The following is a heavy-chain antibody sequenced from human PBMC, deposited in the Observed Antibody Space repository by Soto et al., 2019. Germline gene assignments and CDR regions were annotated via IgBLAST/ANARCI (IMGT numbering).Heavy chain of an antibody. CDR3: GGFKSGNNLSP. Sequence: PSETLSLTCTVSGGSISSAPSYWVWIRLPPGQGLEWLGHIFYDGRTTYSLSLRSRVSIYADTSKNQFFLKLISVTAADAAVCFCGGFKSGNNLSPWGQGTLVTVSS. J-gene: IGHJ5*02. CDR1: GGSISSAPSY. D-gene: IGHD1-1*01. CDR2: IFYDGRT. V-gene: IGHV4-39*01.